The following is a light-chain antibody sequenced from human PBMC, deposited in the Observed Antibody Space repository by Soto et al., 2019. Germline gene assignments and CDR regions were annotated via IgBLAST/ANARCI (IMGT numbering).Light chain of an antibody. V-gene: IGKV3-15*01. CDR2: AAS. CDR1: QSISTK. Sequence: EIVMTQSPATLSVSPGEGATLSCRASQSISTKLAWYQQKPGQAPRLLIYAASTRATGVPARFSGSGSGTEFTLTISSLQSEDLAVYYCQHYNGWRWTFGQGTKVEIK. CDR3: QHYNGWRWT. J-gene: IGKJ1*01.